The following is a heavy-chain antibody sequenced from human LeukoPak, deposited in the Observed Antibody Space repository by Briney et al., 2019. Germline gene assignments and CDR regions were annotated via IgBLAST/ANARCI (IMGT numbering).Heavy chain of an antibody. Sequence: TTSETLSLTCAVYGGSFSGYYWSWIRQPPGKGLEWIGSIYYHENTYYNSSLKSRVTISVDTSKNQFSLKLNSVTAADTAVYFCARRAYSAAYWKHFDYWGQGTLVTVSS. V-gene: IGHV4-34*01. CDR2: IYYHENT. CDR1: GGSFSGYY. CDR3: ARRAYSAAYWKHFDY. D-gene: IGHD1-1*01. J-gene: IGHJ4*02.